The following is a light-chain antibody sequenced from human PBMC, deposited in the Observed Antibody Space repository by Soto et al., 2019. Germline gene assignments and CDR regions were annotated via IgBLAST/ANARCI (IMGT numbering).Light chain of an antibody. CDR1: QSVPNNY. Sequence: EIVLPQSPGTLSLSPGERATLSCRASQSVPNNYLAWYHQKPGQAPRLLIYGASTRATGIPARFSGSGSGTDFTLTISRLEPEDFAVYYCQQSRSAITFGQGTRLEI. V-gene: IGKV3-20*01. CDR3: QQSRSAIT. J-gene: IGKJ5*01. CDR2: GAS.